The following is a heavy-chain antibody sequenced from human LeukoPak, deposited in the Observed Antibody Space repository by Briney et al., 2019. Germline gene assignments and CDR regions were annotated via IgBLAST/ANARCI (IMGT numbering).Heavy chain of an antibody. Sequence: GGSLRLSCAASGFTFSSYSMNWVRQAPGKGLEWVSSISSSSSYIYYADSVKGRFTISRDNAKNSLYLQMNSLRAEDTAVYYCAREEYQLLYVLDYWGQGTLVTVSS. V-gene: IGHV3-21*01. CDR2: ISSSSSYI. CDR3: AREEYQLLYVLDY. J-gene: IGHJ4*02. CDR1: GFTFSSYS. D-gene: IGHD2-2*02.